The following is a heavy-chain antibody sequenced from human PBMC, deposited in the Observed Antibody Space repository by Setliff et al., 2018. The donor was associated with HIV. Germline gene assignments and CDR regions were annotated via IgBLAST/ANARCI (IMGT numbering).Heavy chain of an antibody. CDR1: GGSISSRSNY. Sequence: SETLSLTCTVSGGSISSRSNYWGWIRQPPGKGLEWIGTIYYTGTTYYNPSLQSRVTLSVDTSKNQFSLKLSSVTAADTAFYYCARRDGYSYGFYFDYWGQGTLVTVSS. CDR2: IYYTGTT. D-gene: IGHD5-18*01. V-gene: IGHV4-39*01. J-gene: IGHJ4*02. CDR3: ARRDGYSYGFYFDY.